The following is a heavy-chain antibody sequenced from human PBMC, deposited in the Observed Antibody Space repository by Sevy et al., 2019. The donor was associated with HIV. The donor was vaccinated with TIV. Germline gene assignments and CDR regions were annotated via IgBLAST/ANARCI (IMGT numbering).Heavy chain of an antibody. CDR1: GFAFHEYS. CDR2: LSFGCGKI. Sequence: GGSLRLSCAASGFAFHEYSMSWIRQAPGKGLEWVATLSFGCGKINYEDSVKGSFTNSKDNSKNSFYLQMDNLRVEDTALYYCAREGCSRPHDYWGQGTRVTVSS. J-gene: IGHJ4*02. D-gene: IGHD2-8*01. CDR3: AREGCSRPHDY. V-gene: IGHV3-23*01.